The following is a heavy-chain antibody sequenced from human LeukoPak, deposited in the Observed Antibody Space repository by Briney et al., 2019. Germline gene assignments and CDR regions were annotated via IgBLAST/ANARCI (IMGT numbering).Heavy chain of an antibody. J-gene: IGHJ4*02. D-gene: IGHD5-12*01. CDR1: GGSISSYY. V-gene: IGHV4-59*08. Sequence: SETLSLTCTVSGGSISSYYWSWIRQPPGKGLEWIGYIYYSGSTNYNPSLKSRVTISVDTSKNQFSLKLGSVTAADTAVYYCAGHMVATAYHFDYWGQGTLVTVSS. CDR2: IYYSGST. CDR3: AGHMVATAYHFDY.